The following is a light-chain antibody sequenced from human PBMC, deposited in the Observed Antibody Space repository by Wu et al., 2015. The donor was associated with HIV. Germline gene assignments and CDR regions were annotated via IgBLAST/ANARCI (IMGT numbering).Light chain of an antibody. Sequence: EIVLTQSPGTLSLSPGERATLSCRASQSLSSRNLARYHQTPGQPPRLLIYGASSRATGIPDRFSGSGSGTDFTLTISRLEPEDFAVYYCQHYGSSQWTFGQRDQRWKSN. CDR1: QSLSSRN. CDR2: GAS. CDR3: QHYGSSQWT. V-gene: IGKV3-20*01. J-gene: IGKJ1*01.